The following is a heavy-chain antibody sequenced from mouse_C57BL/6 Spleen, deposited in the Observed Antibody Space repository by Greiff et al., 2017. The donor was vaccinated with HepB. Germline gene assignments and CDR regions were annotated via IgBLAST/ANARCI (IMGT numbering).Heavy chain of an antibody. CDR1: GYTFTSYW. J-gene: IGHJ4*01. Sequence: QVQLQQPGAELVKPGASVKLSCKASGYTFTSYWMQWVKQRPGQGLEWIGEIDPSDSYTNYNQKFKGKATLTVDTSSSTAYMQLSSLTSEDSAVYYCARWDGSLYYYAMDYWGQGTSVTVSS. D-gene: IGHD2-3*01. CDR3: ARWDGSLYYYAMDY. V-gene: IGHV1-50*01. CDR2: IDPSDSYT.